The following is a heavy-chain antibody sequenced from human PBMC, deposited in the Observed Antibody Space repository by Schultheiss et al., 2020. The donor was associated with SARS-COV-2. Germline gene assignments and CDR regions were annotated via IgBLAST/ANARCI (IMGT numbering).Heavy chain of an antibody. CDR3: ARFVGIGRDAFDI. V-gene: IGHV6-1*01. D-gene: IGHD7-27*01. CDR2: TYYRSKWYN. J-gene: IGHJ3*02. CDR1: GDSVSTNSGT. Sequence: SQTLSLTCDISGDSVSTNSGTWNWIRQSPSRGLEWLGRTYYRSKWYNDYAVSVKSRITINPDTSNNQFSLQLNSVTPEDTAVYYCARFVGIGRDAFDIWGQGTMVTVSS.